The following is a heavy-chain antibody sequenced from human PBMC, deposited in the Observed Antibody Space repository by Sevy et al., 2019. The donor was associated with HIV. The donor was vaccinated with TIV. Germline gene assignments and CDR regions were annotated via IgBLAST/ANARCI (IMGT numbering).Heavy chain of an antibody. CDR3: TTGGSLFQH. V-gene: IGHV3-15*01. Sequence: WGSLRLSCAASGFSFNNAWMNWVRQAPGKGLEWVAHIKSKTDGGTTDYAAPVRGRLTISRDNSKNKLYLQMNSLKTEDTAVYYCTTGGSLFQHWGQGTLVTVSS. D-gene: IGHD3-16*01. CDR2: IKSKTDGGTT. CDR1: GFSFNNAW. J-gene: IGHJ1*01.